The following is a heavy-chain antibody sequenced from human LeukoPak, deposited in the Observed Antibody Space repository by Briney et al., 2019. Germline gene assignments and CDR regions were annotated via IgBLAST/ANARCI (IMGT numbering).Heavy chain of an antibody. CDR3: AKDPGRCSGGSCYADVYFDY. Sequence: GGSLRLSCAASGFTFSSYSMNWVRQAPGKGLEWVSFISTSSSYIYYADSLKGRFTISRDNARNTLYLQMNSLRAEDTALYYCAKDPGRCSGGSCYADVYFDYWGQGTLVTVSS. D-gene: IGHD2-15*01. CDR1: GFTFSSYS. CDR2: ISTSSSYI. V-gene: IGHV3-21*04. J-gene: IGHJ4*02.